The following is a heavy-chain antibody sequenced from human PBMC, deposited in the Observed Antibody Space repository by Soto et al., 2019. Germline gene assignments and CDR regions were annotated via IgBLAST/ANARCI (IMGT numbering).Heavy chain of an antibody. J-gene: IGHJ5*02. CDR2: IIPILGIA. Sequence: QVQLVQSGAEVKKPGSSVKVSCKASGGTFSSYTISWVRQAPGQGLEWMGRIIPILGIANYAQKFQGRGTLTTDKSTSTAYIELRSLSSEDTAVYYCMIAGRLRYLDWLLYRWGQGPRVTV. CDR3: MIAGRLRYLDWLLYR. D-gene: IGHD3-9*01. V-gene: IGHV1-69*02. CDR1: GGTFSSYT.